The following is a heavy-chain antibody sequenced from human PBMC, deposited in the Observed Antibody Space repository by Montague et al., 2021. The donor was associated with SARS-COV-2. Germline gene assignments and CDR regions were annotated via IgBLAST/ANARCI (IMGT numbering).Heavy chain of an antibody. CDR3: ARRAQWQPSWFFDL. V-gene: IGHV4-39*01. CDR2: LEKKKKT. J-gene: IGHJ2*01. Sequence: SETLSLTCTVSGVVELRRRSEEHTSELQSHHDLVCRLLLEKKKKTYYNPSLKSRVTISVDTSKNQFSLKVTSVTAADTAVYYCARRAQWQPSWFFDLVGLGTLVTVSS. CDR1: GVVELRRRSE. D-gene: IGHD6-19*01.